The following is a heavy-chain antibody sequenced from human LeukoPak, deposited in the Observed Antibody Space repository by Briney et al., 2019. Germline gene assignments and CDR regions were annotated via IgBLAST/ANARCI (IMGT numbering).Heavy chain of an antibody. CDR3: ARHVSSWGKNWFDP. CDR1: GGSFSGYY. Sequence: PSETLSLTCAVYGGSFSGYYWSWIRQPPGKGLEWIGEINHSGSTNYNPSLKSRVTISVDTSKNQFSLKLSSVTAADTAVYYCARHVSSWGKNWFDPWGQGTLVTVSS. J-gene: IGHJ5*02. V-gene: IGHV4-34*01. D-gene: IGHD6-13*01. CDR2: INHSGST.